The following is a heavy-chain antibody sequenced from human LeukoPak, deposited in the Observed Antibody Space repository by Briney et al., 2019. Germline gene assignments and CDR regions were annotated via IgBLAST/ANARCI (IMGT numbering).Heavy chain of an antibody. CDR1: GGTFSSYA. CDR2: IIPIFGTA. Sequence: SVKVSCKASGGTFSSYAISWVRQSPGQGLEWMGGIIPIFGTANYAQKFQGRVTITTDESTSTAYMELSSLRSEDTAVYYCAREIGGHIAAAGSGYDYWGQGTLVTVSS. CDR3: AREIGGHIAAAGSGYDY. J-gene: IGHJ4*02. D-gene: IGHD6-13*01. V-gene: IGHV1-69*05.